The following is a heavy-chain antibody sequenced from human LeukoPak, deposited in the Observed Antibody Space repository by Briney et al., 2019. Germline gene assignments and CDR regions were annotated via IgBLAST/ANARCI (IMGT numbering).Heavy chain of an antibody. Sequence: GGSLRLSCTGSAFTFSSGWMSWVRLAPGKGLEWLAIIKEDGSEKHYLDSVKDRFTISRDYAKKSFYLQMDNLRAEDTALYYCAGGGGYLHDSWGQGTLVTVSS. CDR3: AGGGGYLHDS. V-gene: IGHV3-7*01. J-gene: IGHJ4*02. CDR2: IKEDGSEK. D-gene: IGHD2-15*01. CDR1: AFTFSSGW.